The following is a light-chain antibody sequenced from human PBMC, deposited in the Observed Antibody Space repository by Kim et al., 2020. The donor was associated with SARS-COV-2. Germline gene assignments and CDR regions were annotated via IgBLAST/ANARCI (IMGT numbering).Light chain of an antibody. Sequence: PGERATLSCRASESISSNLAWYQHKPGQPPRLLFYGASTRVTGIPARFTASGSGTGFALTISSLQSKDFAVYYCPQYSGWTQFVQGTKLEI. V-gene: IGKV3-15*01. CDR1: ESISSN. J-gene: IGKJ2*01. CDR3: PQYSGWTQ. CDR2: GAS.